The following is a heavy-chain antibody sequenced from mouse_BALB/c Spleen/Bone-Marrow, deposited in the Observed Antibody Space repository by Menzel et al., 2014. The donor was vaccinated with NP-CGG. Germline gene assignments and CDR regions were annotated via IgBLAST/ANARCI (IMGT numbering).Heavy chain of an antibody. CDR1: GYSITSDYA. CDR2: ISYSGST. J-gene: IGHJ2*01. CDR3: ARYDYDVGYFDY. D-gene: IGHD2-4*01. Sequence: EVQLQQSGPGLVKPSQSLSLPCTVTGYSITSDYAWNWIRQFPGNTLEWMGYISYSGSTSYNPSLKSRISITRDTSKNQFFLQLNSVTTEDTATYYCARYDYDVGYFDYWGQGTTLTVSS. V-gene: IGHV3-2*02.